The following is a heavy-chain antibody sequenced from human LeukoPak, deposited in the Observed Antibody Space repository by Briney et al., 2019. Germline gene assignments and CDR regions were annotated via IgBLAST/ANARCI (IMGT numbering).Heavy chain of an antibody. V-gene: IGHV3-48*01. CDR3: VKDNDGALDF. CDR2: ITHNSDSI. D-gene: IGHD1-1*01. Sequence: GGSLRLSCAASGFMFNAFPMNWLRQAPGKGLEWISYITHNSDSIYYADSVKGRFTISRDNAKNSLYLQTNSLRAEDTAIYYCVKDNDGALDFWGQGTLVTVSS. J-gene: IGHJ4*02. CDR1: GFMFNAFP.